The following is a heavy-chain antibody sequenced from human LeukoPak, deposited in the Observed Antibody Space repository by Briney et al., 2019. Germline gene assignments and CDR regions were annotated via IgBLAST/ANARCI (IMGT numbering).Heavy chain of an antibody. V-gene: IGHV3-23*01. CDR3: AKDRYDFWTGQYAYYFFDY. CDR2: LSRGGETR. J-gene: IGHJ4*02. D-gene: IGHD3-3*01. Sequence: GGSLRLSCTGSGFPFNMFAMNWVRQAPGQGLEWVSGLSRGGETRKYADSVKGRFTVSRDASKNMVFLQMNDLRPEDTAVYYCAKDRYDFWTGQYAYYFFDYWGQGTLVTVSS. CDR1: GFPFNMFA.